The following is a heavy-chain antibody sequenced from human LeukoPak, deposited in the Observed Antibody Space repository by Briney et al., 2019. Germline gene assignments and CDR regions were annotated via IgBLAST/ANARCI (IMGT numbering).Heavy chain of an antibody. D-gene: IGHD5-18*01. V-gene: IGHV4-39*07. J-gene: IGHJ6*02. CDR1: GGSISDSNYY. CDR3: ARGYSYGYARYYYYGMDV. Sequence: NPSETLSLTCTVSGGSISDSNYYWGWIRQPPGRGLEWIGNIYYSGSTYYNPSLKSRVTISVDTSKNQFSLKLSSVTAADTAVYYCARGYSYGYARYYYYGMDVWGQGTTVTVSS. CDR2: IYYSGST.